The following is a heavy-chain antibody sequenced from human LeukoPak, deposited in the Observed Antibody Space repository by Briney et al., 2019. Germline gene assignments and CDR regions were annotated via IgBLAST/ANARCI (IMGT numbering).Heavy chain of an antibody. V-gene: IGHV1-69*05. CDR3: ARVLYYGSSGYYY. J-gene: IGHJ4*02. D-gene: IGHD3-22*01. CDR1: GGTFSSYA. Sequence: ASVKVSCKASGGTFSSYAISWVRQAPGQGLEWMRRIIPIFSTANYAQKFQGRVTITTDESTSTAYMELSSLRSEDTAVYYCARVLYYGSSGYYYWGQGTLVTVSS. CDR2: IIPIFSTA.